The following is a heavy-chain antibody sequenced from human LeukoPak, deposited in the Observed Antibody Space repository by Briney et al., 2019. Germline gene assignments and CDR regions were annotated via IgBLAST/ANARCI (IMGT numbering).Heavy chain of an antibody. CDR1: GFTFSSYW. CDR2: IKYDGSEK. V-gene: IGHV3-7*01. D-gene: IGHD5-18*01. CDR3: ARDPTREYSYGYEDY. Sequence: GGSLRLSCAASGFTFSSYWMNWVRQAPGEGLEWVANIKYDGSEKYYVDSVKGRFTISRDNAKNSLYLQMNGLRAEDTAVYYCARDPTREYSYGYEDYWGQGTLVTVSS. J-gene: IGHJ4*02.